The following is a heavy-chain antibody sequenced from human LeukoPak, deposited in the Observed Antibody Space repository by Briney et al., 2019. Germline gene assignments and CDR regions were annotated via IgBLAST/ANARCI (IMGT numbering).Heavy chain of an antibody. CDR1: GGSISSYY. V-gene: IGHV4-59*01. CDR3: ARERASSSNDRFDP. CDR2: IYYSGST. J-gene: IGHJ5*02. D-gene: IGHD1-1*01. Sequence: SETLSLTCTVSGGSISSYYWSWIRQPPGKGLEWIGYIYYSGSTNYNPSLKSRVTISVDTSKNQFSLKLSSVTAADTAVYYCARERASSSNDRFDPWGQGTLVTVSS.